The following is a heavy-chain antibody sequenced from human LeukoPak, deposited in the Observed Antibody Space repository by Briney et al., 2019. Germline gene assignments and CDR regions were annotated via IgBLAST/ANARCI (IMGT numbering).Heavy chain of an antibody. Sequence: GGSLRLSCAASGFTFRSYTMGWVRQPPGKGLDWVSDINQNGDATYYADSVRGRFTISRDNSRSTLYLQMSSLRDDDTALYYCAKSSIGGSAYDVWGQGTMVTVSS. CDR2: INQNGDAT. V-gene: IGHV3-23*01. CDR1: GFTFRSYT. D-gene: IGHD1-14*01. J-gene: IGHJ3*01. CDR3: AKSSIGGSAYDV.